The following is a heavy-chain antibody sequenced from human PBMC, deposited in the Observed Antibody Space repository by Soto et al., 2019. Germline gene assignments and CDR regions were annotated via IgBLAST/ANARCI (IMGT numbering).Heavy chain of an antibody. V-gene: IGHV3-23*01. CDR2: ISGSGGST. D-gene: IGHD2-2*01. CDR1: GFTFSSYA. J-gene: IGHJ6*02. CDR3: AKDRELGYCSSTSCLYYYYYGMDV. Sequence: GGSLRLSCAASGFTFSSYAMSWVRQAPGKGLEWVSAISGSGGSTYYADSVKGRFTISRDNSKNTLYLQMNSLRAEDTAVYYCAKDRELGYCSSTSCLYYYYYGMDVWGQGTTVTISS.